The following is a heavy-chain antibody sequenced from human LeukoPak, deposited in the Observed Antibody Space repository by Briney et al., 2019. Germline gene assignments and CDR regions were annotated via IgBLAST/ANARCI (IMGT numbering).Heavy chain of an antibody. Sequence: ASVKVSCKASGYTFTAYYIHWVRQAPGQGLEWLGWINPNSGGTNYAQRFQGRVTMTRDTSISTAYMELSGLKSDDTAVYYCARAGGPYDYWGQGTLVTVSS. V-gene: IGHV1-2*02. D-gene: IGHD6-25*01. CDR3: ARAGGPYDY. CDR1: GYTFTAYY. J-gene: IGHJ4*02. CDR2: INPNSGGT.